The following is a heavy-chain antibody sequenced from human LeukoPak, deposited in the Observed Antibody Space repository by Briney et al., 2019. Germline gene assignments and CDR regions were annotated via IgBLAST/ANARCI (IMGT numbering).Heavy chain of an antibody. CDR2: INSDGSST. J-gene: IGHJ4*02. D-gene: IGHD3-10*01. CDR1: GLTLISYW. V-gene: IGHV3-74*01. CDR3: AREAGQEPGDYYGSASYQDY. Sequence: GGALRLSCAASGLTLISYWMHSVRPAPGKGLVWVPRINSDGSSTSYADSVKGRFTISRDNAKNTLYLQMNSLRAEDTAVYYCAREAGQEPGDYYGSASYQDYWGQGTLVTVSS.